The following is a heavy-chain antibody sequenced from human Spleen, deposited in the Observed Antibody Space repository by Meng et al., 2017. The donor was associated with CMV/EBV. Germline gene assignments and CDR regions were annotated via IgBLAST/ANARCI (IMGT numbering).Heavy chain of an antibody. J-gene: IGHJ5*02. CDR1: TFTVSSHY. CDR2: IYSDGTA. Sequence: GEFLKISCAASTFTVSSHYMSWVRQAPGKGLEWVSIIYSDGTAYYADSVKGRFTISSDNSKNTVYLQMNRLRVDDTAVYYCARQGGFGEPNWFDPWGQGTLVTVSS. CDR3: ARQGGFGEPNWFDP. V-gene: IGHV3-53*01. D-gene: IGHD3-10*01.